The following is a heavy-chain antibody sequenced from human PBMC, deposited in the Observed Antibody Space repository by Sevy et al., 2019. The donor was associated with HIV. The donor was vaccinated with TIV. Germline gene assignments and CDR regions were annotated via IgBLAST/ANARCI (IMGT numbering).Heavy chain of an antibody. J-gene: IGHJ4*02. D-gene: IGHD6-13*01. CDR2: IYYRGNT. CDR1: GDSITSSSYY. CDR3: ARRAYGSSHYFDY. Sequence: SETLSLTCSVSGDSITSSSYYWGWIRHPPGKGLVWIGIIYYRGNTYYNPSLKSRVTIFVDTSKNHFSLKLTSVTAADTAFYYCARRAYGSSHYFDYWGQGTLVTVSS. V-gene: IGHV4-39*02.